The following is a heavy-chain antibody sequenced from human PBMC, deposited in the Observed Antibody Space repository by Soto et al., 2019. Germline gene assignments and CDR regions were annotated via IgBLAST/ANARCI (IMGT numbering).Heavy chain of an antibody. CDR1: GYTLTGYY. J-gene: IGHJ6*03. Sequence: ASVKVSCKASGYTLTGYYMHWVRQAPGQGLEWMGWINPNSGGTNYAQKFQGWVTMTRDTSISTAYMELSRPRSDDTAVYYCARGDSRFYYYYMDVWGKGTTVTVSS. D-gene: IGHD4-17*01. CDR2: INPNSGGT. CDR3: ARGDSRFYYYYMDV. V-gene: IGHV1-2*04.